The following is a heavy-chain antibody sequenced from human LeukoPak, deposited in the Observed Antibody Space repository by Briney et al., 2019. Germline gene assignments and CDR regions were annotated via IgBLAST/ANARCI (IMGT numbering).Heavy chain of an antibody. V-gene: IGHV3-23*01. CDR3: AKDLGSGYFAAFDI. Sequence: AGGSLTLFCPASGFTFSSGGTSWVRQAPGGGLEWLSAISGSGGSTYYADPVKGRFIIPRDNSKNTLYLQMNSLRAEDTAVYYCAKDLGSGYFAAFDIWGQGTMVTVSS. J-gene: IGHJ3*02. D-gene: IGHD5-12*01. CDR1: GFTFSSGG. CDR2: ISGSGGST.